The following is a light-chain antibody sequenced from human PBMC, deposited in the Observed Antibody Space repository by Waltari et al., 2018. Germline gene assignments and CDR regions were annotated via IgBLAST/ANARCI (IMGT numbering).Light chain of an antibody. CDR2: LGY. CDR1: QSLLHGDGYNH. V-gene: IGKV2-28*01. J-gene: IGKJ1*01. CDR3: MQSLESPPT. Sequence: DVLMTQSPFSLSITPGEPASISSKSSQSLLHGDGYNHVDWYLQRPGQSPQLLLYLGYQRASGVPDRFSGSGSGTDFTLQIDRVEAEDVGVYYCMQSLESPPTFGEGTKVDFK.